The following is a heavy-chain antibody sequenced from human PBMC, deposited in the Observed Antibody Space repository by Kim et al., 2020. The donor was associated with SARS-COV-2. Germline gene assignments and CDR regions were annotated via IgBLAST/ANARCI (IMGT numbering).Heavy chain of an antibody. D-gene: IGHD5-12*01. CDR3: ARRGGGLIVATIPIGNWFDP. CDR1: GGSFSGYY. CDR2: INHSGST. Sequence: SETLSLTCAVYGGSFSGYYWSWIRQPPGKGLEWIGEINHSGSTNYNPSLKSRVTISVDTSKNQFSLKLSSVTAADTAVYYCARRGGGLIVATIPIGNWFDPWGQGTLVTVSS. J-gene: IGHJ5*02. V-gene: IGHV4-34*01.